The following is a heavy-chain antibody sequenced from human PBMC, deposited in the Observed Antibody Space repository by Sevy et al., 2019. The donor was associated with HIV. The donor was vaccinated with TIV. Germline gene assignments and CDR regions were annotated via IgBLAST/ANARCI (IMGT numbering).Heavy chain of an antibody. J-gene: IGHJ4*02. D-gene: IGHD3-16*01. Sequence: SETLSLTCTVSGGSISSSSFYWGWIRQAPGKGLEWIGSIHNSGSTYNNPSLKSRVTISVDTSKNQFSLKLTSVTAADTSIYYCARLFLGGDVQDYWGQGTLVTVSS. CDR3: ARLFLGGDVQDY. CDR1: GGSISSSSFY. V-gene: IGHV4-39*01. CDR2: IHNSGST.